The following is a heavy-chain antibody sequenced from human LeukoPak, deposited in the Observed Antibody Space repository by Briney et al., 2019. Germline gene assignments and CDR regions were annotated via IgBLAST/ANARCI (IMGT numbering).Heavy chain of an antibody. CDR3: ASRPFYDSSGYYSPDTY. J-gene: IGHJ4*02. CDR2: IIPIFGTA. D-gene: IGHD3-22*01. CDR1: GGTFSSYA. V-gene: IGHV1-69*05. Sequence: GSSVKVSCKASGGTFSSYAISRVRQAPGQGLEWMGGIIPIFGTANYAQKFQGRVTITTDESTSTAYMELSSLRSEDTAVYYCASRPFYDSSGYYSPDTYWGQGTLVTVSS.